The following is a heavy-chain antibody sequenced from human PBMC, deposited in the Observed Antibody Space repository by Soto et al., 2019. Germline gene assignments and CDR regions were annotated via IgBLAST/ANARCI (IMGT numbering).Heavy chain of an antibody. D-gene: IGHD2-15*01. CDR1: NYSISSGYY. Sequence: PSETLSLTCAVSNYSISSGYYWGWIRQPPEKGLEYIGGIFHTGSTYYNPSLKSRVIISVDTSKNQFSLRLNSVTAADTAVYFCARVEAAKFFAHWGQGTLVTVSS. CDR3: ARVEAAKFFAH. V-gene: IGHV4-38-2*01. J-gene: IGHJ4*02. CDR2: IFHTGST.